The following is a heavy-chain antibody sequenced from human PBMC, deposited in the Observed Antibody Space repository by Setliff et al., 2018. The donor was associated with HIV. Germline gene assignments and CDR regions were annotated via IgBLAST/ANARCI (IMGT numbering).Heavy chain of an antibody. CDR2: ISYSGGT. CDR1: GDSIRNDY. D-gene: IGHD5-12*01. Sequence: SETLSLTCTVSGDSIRNDYWTWIRQSPEKGLEWIAYISYSGGTNHNPSLMGRVTMSLDVSKDQISLRLRSVVAADTAVYYCASGHEWLRNWGQGMLVTVSS. J-gene: IGHJ4*02. V-gene: IGHV4-59*12. CDR3: ASGHEWLRN.